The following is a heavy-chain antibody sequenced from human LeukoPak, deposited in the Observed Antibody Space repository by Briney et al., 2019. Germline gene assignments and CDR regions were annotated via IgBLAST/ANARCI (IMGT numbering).Heavy chain of an antibody. V-gene: IGHV1-69*13. D-gene: IGHD6-19*01. Sequence: SVKVSCKASGYTFTSYYMHWVRQAPGQGLEWMGGIIPIFGTANYAQKFQGRVTITADESTSTAYMELSSLRSEDTAVYYCASLIAVAGTIDYWGQGTLVIVSS. CDR3: ASLIAVAGTIDY. CDR2: IIPIFGTA. CDR1: GYTFTSYY. J-gene: IGHJ4*02.